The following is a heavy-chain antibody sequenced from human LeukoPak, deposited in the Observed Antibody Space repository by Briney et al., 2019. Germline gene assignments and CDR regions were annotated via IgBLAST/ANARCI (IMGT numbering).Heavy chain of an antibody. CDR1: GYTFTSYY. V-gene: IGHV1-46*01. J-gene: IGHJ4*02. Sequence: GASVKVSCKASGYTFTSYYMHWVRQAPGQGLEWMGIINPSGGSTSYAQKFQGRVTMTRDTSTSTVYMELSRLTSDDTAVYFCAISNWDYPYFAYWGQGTLVTVSS. CDR3: AISNWDYPYFAY. D-gene: IGHD1-7*01. CDR2: INPSGGST.